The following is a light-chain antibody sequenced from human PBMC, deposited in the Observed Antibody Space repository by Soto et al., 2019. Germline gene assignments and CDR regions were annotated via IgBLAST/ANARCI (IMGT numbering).Light chain of an antibody. CDR2: GAS. CDR1: QSVGSPY. CDR3: QQFGSSPYT. J-gene: IGKJ2*01. V-gene: IGKV3-20*01. Sequence: EIVLTQSPGTLSLSPGERATLSCRASQSVGSPYLAWYQHKPGQAPRLLIYGASSRATGIPDRFSGSGSATDFTLTISRLEPEDFAVYYCQQFGSSPYTFGQGTKLEI.